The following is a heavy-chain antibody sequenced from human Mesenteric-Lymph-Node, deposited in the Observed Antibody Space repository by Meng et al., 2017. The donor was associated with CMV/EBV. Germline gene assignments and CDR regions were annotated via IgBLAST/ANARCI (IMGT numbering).Heavy chain of an antibody. CDR3: ARISLDILTGYYRYYFDY. V-gene: IGHV3-23*01. CDR1: GFTFNSYA. Sequence: GGSLRLSCAASGFTFNSYAMTWVRQAPGKGLEWVSFISGSGGDTYYTDSVKGRFSTSRDNSKNALYLQMNSLRAEDTAVYYCARISLDILTGYYRYYFDYWGQGTLVTVSS. J-gene: IGHJ4*02. CDR2: ISGSGGDT. D-gene: IGHD3-9*01.